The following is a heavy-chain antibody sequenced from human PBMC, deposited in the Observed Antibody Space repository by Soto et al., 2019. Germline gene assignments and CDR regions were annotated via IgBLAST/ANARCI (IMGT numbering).Heavy chain of an antibody. CDR1: GGSISSYY. J-gene: IGHJ4*02. CDR3: ARYHPDCGGDRYYFDY. V-gene: IGHV4-59*01. Sequence: PSETLSLTCTVSGGSISSYYWSWIRQPPGKGLEWIGYIYYSGSTNYNPSLKSRVTISVDTSKNQFSLKLSSVTAADTAVYYCARYHPDCGGDRYYFDYWGQGTLVTVSS. D-gene: IGHD2-21*02. CDR2: IYYSGST.